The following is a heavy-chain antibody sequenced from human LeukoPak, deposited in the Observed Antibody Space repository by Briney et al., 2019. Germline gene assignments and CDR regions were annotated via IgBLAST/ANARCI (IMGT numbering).Heavy chain of an antibody. V-gene: IGHV3-7*01. J-gene: IGHJ4*02. CDR2: INEDGSAQ. Sequence: GGSLRLSGAASGFTFSNYWMSWVRQAPGKGLEWVANINEDGSAQYYVGSVRGRFTISRDNAKNSLYLQMNSLRVEDTAVYYCASDSFSISAQSTVNFGYWGQGILVTVSS. D-gene: IGHD2-21*01. CDR1: GFTFSNYW. CDR3: ASDSFSISAQSTVNFGY.